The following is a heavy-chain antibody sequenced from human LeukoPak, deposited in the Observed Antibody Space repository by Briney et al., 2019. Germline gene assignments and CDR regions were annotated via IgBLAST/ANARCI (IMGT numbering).Heavy chain of an antibody. Sequence: SQTLSLTCTVSGGSISSGGFYWSWIRQHPGKGLEWIGYIYNSGNIHYNPSLKSRVTISVDTSKNQFSLKLSSVTAADTAVYYCARALPKWLVRNTPDYWGQGTLVTVSS. CDR1: GGSISSGGFY. CDR3: ARALPKWLVRNTPDY. CDR2: IYNSGNI. V-gene: IGHV4-31*03. J-gene: IGHJ4*02. D-gene: IGHD6-19*01.